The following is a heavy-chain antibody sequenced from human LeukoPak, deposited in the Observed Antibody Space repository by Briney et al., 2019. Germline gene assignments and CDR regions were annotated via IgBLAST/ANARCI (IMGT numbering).Heavy chain of an antibody. CDR1: GGTFSSYA. Sequence: SVKVSCKASGGTFSSYAISWVRQAPGQGLEWMGRIIPILGIANYAQKFQGRVTITADKSTSTAYMELSSLRSEDTAVYYCARPEYYDILTGYSFSPFDYWGQGTLVTASS. J-gene: IGHJ4*02. D-gene: IGHD3-9*01. V-gene: IGHV1-69*04. CDR3: ARPEYYDILTGYSFSPFDY. CDR2: IIPILGIA.